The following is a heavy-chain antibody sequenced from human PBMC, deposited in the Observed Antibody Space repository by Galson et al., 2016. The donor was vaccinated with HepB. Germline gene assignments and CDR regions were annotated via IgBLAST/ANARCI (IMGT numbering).Heavy chain of an antibody. CDR2: FDPECAKI. D-gene: IGHD6-13*01. CDR1: GYILNELA. V-gene: IGHV1-24*01. Sequence: SVKVSCKVSGYILNELAMHWVRQAPGKGLEWVGGFDPECAKIFYAQEFEGRVIMTEDISADTAYLELSGLISEDTALYYCAAYSASWFRNYFDHWGQGTLVTVSS. J-gene: IGHJ4*02. CDR3: AAYSASWFRNYFDH.